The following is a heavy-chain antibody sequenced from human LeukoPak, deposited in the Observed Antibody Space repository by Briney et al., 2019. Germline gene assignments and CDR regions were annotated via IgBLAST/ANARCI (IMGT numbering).Heavy chain of an antibody. CDR3: ARGQVLCSGGSCYSGY. J-gene: IGHJ4*02. V-gene: IGHV4-34*01. D-gene: IGHD2-15*01. CDR1: GGSFSGYY. CDR2: INHSGST. Sequence: PSETLSLTCAVYGGSFSGYYWSWIRQPPGKGLEWIGEINHSGSTNYNPSLKSRVTISVDTSKNQFSLKLSSVTAADTAVYYCARGQVLCSGGSCYSGYWGQGTLVTVSS.